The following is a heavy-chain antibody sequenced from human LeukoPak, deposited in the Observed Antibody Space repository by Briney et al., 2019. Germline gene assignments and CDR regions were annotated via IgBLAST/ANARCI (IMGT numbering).Heavy chain of an antibody. Sequence: GRSLRLSCAASGFTFSSYGMHWVRQAPGKGLEWVAVISYDGSNKYYADSVKGRFTISRDNSKNTLYLQMNSLRAEDTAVYYCAKEGYGDRAPNDYWGQGTLVTVSS. CDR3: AKEGYGDRAPNDY. CDR2: ISYDGSNK. D-gene: IGHD4-17*01. J-gene: IGHJ4*02. CDR1: GFTFSSYG. V-gene: IGHV3-30*18.